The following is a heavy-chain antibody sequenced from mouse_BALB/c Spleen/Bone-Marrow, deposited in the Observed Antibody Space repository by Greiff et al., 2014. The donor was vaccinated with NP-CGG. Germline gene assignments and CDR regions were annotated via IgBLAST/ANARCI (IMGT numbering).Heavy chain of an antibody. CDR3: ARRYGNYYFDY. CDR1: GYTFTSYV. V-gene: IGHV1-14*01. CDR2: IHPYNDGT. J-gene: IGHJ2*01. D-gene: IGHD2-10*02. Sequence: VQLQQSGPELVKPGASVKMSCRASGYTFTSYVMHWVKQKPGQGLEWIGYIHPYNDGTKYNEKFKGKATLTSDKSSSTAYMELSSLTSEDSAVYYCARRYGNYYFDYWGQGTTLTVSS.